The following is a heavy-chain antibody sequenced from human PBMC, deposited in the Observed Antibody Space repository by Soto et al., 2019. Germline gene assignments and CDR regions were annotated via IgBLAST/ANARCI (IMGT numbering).Heavy chain of an antibody. Sequence: ASVKVSCKASGYTFTSYAMHWVRQAPGQRLEWMGWINAGNGNTKYSQKFQGRVTITRDTSASTAYMELSSLRSEDTAVYYCARALGYCSGGSCYSRGAWFDPWSQGTLVTVSS. D-gene: IGHD2-15*01. CDR3: ARALGYCSGGSCYSRGAWFDP. J-gene: IGHJ5*02. CDR2: INAGNGNT. V-gene: IGHV1-3*01. CDR1: GYTFTSYA.